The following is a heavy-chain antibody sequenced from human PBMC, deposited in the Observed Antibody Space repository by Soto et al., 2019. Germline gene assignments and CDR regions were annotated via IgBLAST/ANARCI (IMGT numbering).Heavy chain of an antibody. CDR2: VSGSGGST. CDR1: GFTFSSYA. D-gene: IGHD6-13*01. J-gene: IGHJ4*02. Sequence: GGSLRLSCAASGFTFSSYAMNWVRQAPGKGLEWVSAVSGSGGSTCYADSVKGRFTISRDNSKNTLYVQMNSLRAEDTAVYYCAKDYRGAAAGRGIDYWGQGTLVTVSS. V-gene: IGHV3-23*01. CDR3: AKDYRGAAAGRGIDY.